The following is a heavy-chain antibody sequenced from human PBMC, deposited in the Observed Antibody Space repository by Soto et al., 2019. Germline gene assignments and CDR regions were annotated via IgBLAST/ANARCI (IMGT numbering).Heavy chain of an antibody. CDR1: GFTFIDYY. D-gene: IGHD5-12*01. Sequence: GGSLRLSCAASGFTFIDYYIIFIRHSPFKWLEWVSYISSSGSTIYYADSVKGRFTISRDNAKNSLYLQMNSLRAEDTAVYYCARDRLNIVATMERYYYYGMDVWGQGTTVTVSS. CDR2: ISSSGSTI. V-gene: IGHV3-11*01. J-gene: IGHJ6*02. CDR3: ARDRLNIVATMERYYYYGMDV.